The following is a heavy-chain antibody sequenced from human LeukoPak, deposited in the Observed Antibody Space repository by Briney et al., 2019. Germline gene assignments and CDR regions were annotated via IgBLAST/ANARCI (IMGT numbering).Heavy chain of an antibody. D-gene: IGHD3-9*01. CDR1: GFTFSSYA. Sequence: GRSLRLSCAASGFTFSSYAMHWVRQAPGKGLEWVAVISYDGSNKYYADSVKGRFTISRDNSKNTLSLQMNSLIAEDTAVYYCAKARDILTGSYDYWGQGTLVTVSS. CDR3: AKARDILTGSYDY. CDR2: ISYDGSNK. V-gene: IGHV3-30*18. J-gene: IGHJ4*02.